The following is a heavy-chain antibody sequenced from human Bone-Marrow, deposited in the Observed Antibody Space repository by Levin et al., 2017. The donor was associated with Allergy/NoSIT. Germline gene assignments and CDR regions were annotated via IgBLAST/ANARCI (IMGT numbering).Heavy chain of an antibody. V-gene: IGHV3-7*04. Sequence: PGGSLRLSCGASGFTLSTSWMSWVHQAPGKGLEWVANIKGGESDTYYVDSVKGRFTISRDNANNVLYLQMNSLRVEDTAVYYCTRDDHYYYMDVWGKGTTVTVSS. CDR2: IKGGESDT. J-gene: IGHJ6*03. CDR1: GFTLSTSW. CDR3: TRDDHYYYMDV.